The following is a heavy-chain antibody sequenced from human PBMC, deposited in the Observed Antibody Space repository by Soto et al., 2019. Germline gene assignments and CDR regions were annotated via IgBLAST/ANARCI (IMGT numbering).Heavy chain of an antibody. D-gene: IGHD3-22*01. CDR1: GYSFTSYG. CDR3: ARDSHYYDSSGPSWHY. V-gene: IGHV1-3*01. CDR2: INAANGDT. J-gene: IGHJ4*02. Sequence: ASVKVSCKASGYSFTSYGIHWVRQAPGQRLEWMGWINAANGDTIYSPTFQGRVTITRDTSASTAYMELSSLRFEDTAVYYCARDSHYYDSSGPSWHYWGQGTLVTVSS.